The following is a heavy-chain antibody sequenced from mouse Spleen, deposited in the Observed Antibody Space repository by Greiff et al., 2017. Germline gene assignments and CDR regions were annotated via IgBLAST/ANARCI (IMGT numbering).Heavy chain of an antibody. CDR1: GFTFSDYG. Sequence: EVKLVESGGGLVKPGGSLKLSCAASGFTFSDYGMHWVRQAPEKGLEWVAYISSGSSTIYYADTVKGRFTISRDNAKNTLFLQMTSLRSEDTAMYYCAKVVATGYFDYWGQGTTLTVSS. J-gene: IGHJ2*01. D-gene: IGHD1-1*01. CDR2: ISSGSSTI. V-gene: IGHV5-17*01. CDR3: AKVVATGYFDY.